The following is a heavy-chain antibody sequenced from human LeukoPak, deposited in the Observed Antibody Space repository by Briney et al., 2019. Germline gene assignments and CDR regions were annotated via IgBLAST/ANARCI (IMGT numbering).Heavy chain of an antibody. Sequence: SETLSLTSTVSGGSLSSYYWSWIRQPPGKGLEWVGYIDYSGSTNYNPSLKSRVTISVDTSKNQFSLKLSSVTAADTAVYYCARVGGGAYYYGMDVWGQGTTVSVFS. J-gene: IGHJ6*02. V-gene: IGHV4-59*08. CDR2: IDYSGST. CDR3: ARVGGGAYYYGMDV. D-gene: IGHD3-16*01. CDR1: GGSLSSYY.